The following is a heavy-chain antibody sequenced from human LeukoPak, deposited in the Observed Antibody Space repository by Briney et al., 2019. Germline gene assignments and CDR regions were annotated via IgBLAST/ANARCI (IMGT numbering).Heavy chain of an antibody. J-gene: IGHJ4*02. CDR1: GFTFSSYG. CDR3: AKEMYDY. V-gene: IGHV3-30*18. CDR2: ISYDGSNK. Sequence: GGSLRLSCAASGFTFSSYGVHWVRQAPGKGLEWVAVISYDGSNKYYADSVKGRFTISRDSSKNTLYLQMNSLRAEDTAVYYCAKEMYDYWGQGTLVTVPS.